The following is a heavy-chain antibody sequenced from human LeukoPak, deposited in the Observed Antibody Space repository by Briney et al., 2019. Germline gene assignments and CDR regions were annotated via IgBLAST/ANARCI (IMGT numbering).Heavy chain of an antibody. CDR2: IYHSGST. J-gene: IGHJ3*02. Sequence: SETLSFTCTVSGGSISSGGYYWSWIRQPPGKGLEWIGYIYHSGSTYYNPSLKSRVTISVDRSKNQFSLKLSSVTAADTAVYYCARGGIGAFDIWGQGTMVTVSS. CDR1: GGSISSGGYY. V-gene: IGHV4-30-2*01. CDR3: ARGGIGAFDI. D-gene: IGHD2-21*01.